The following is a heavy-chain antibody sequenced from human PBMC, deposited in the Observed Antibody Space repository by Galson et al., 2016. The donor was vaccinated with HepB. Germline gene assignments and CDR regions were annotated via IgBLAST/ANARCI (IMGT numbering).Heavy chain of an antibody. V-gene: IGHV3-66*01. CDR3: VRAPIFGRDPYGMDV. J-gene: IGHJ6*02. D-gene: IGHD3-3*01. CDR2: MYVSGSV. CDR1: GFAVSDNY. Sequence: SLRLSCAASGFAVSDNYMSWVRQAPGKGLEWVSVMYVSGSVYYTESVRGRFTISRENISNTLYLQMNKLRAEDTALYYCVRAPIFGRDPYGMDVWSQGTTVIVSS.